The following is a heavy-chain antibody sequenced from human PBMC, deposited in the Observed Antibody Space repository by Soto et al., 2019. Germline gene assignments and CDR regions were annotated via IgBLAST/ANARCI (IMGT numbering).Heavy chain of an antibody. V-gene: IGHV5-51*01. J-gene: IGHJ3*02. Sequence: PGESLKISCKGPGYRFTSYCISWVRQIPGKGLEGMGIIYPGDSDTRYSPSFQGQVTISADKSISTAYLQWSSLKASDTAMYYCPSPNPIQLWSGFHAFDIWGQGTMATVSS. CDR3: PSPNPIQLWSGFHAFDI. CDR1: GYRFTSYC. CDR2: IYPGDSDT. D-gene: IGHD5-18*01.